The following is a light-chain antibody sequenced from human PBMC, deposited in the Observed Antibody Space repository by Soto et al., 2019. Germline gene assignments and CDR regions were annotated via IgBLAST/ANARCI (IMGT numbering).Light chain of an antibody. Sequence: QSVLTQPPSASGSPGQSVTISCTGTSSDVGGYNYVSWYQQHPGKAPKLMIYEVSKRPSGVPDRFSGSKSDNTASLTVSGLQAEDEADYYCQSYDSSLSGYVFGTGTKV. J-gene: IGLJ1*01. CDR3: QSYDSSLSGYV. V-gene: IGLV2-8*01. CDR1: SSDVGGYNY. CDR2: EVS.